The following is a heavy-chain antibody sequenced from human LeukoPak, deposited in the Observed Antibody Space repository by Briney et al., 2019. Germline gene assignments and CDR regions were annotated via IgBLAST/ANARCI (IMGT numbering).Heavy chain of an antibody. J-gene: IGHJ4*02. CDR3: ARGVGAVDY. Sequence: SETLSLTCTVSGGSISSYYWSWIRQPPGKGLEWIGYIYTSGSTNYNPSLKSRVTISVDTSKNQVSLKLSSVTAADTAVYYCARGVGAVDYWGQGTLVTVSS. CDR1: GGSISSYY. D-gene: IGHD1-26*01. CDR2: IYTSGST. V-gene: IGHV4-4*09.